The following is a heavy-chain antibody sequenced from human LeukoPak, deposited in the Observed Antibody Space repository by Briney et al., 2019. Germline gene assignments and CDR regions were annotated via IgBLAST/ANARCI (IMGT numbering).Heavy chain of an antibody. Sequence: ASVTVSCTASGGTFSSYAISWVRQAPGQGLEWMGGIIPIFGTANYAQKFQGRVTITADESTSTAYMELSSLRSEDTAVYYCASNLVLTGYYPYYYGMDVWGQGTTVTVSS. CDR2: IIPIFGTA. J-gene: IGHJ6*02. CDR3: ASNLVLTGYYPYYYGMDV. D-gene: IGHD3-9*01. CDR1: GGTFSSYA. V-gene: IGHV1-69*01.